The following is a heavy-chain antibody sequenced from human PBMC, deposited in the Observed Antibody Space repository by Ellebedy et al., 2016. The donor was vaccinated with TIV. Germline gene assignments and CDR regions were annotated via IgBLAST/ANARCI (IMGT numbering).Heavy chain of an antibody. V-gene: IGHV3-23*01. D-gene: IGHD3-22*01. CDR2: ISGDGSST. CDR1: GFTFSLFA. J-gene: IGHJ4*02. Sequence: GGSLRLSCAASGFTFSLFAMHWVRQAPGKGLEWLSVISGDGSSTYFADSVKGRLTITRDNSKNTLYLQMNRLTTEDTAVYYCAKGSSSGFNYDRVGFDNWGQGTLVTVSS. CDR3: AKGSSSGFNYDRVGFDN.